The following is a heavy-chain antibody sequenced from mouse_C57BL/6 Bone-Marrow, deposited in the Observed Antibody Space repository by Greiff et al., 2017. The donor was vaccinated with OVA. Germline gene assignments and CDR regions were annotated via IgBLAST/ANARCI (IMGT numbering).Heavy chain of an antibody. V-gene: IGHV1-69*01. Sequence: QVQLQQPGAELVMPGASVKLSCKASGYTFTSYWMPWVKQRPGQGLEWIGEIDPSDSYTNYNQKFKGKSTLTVDKSSSTAYMQLSSLTSEDSAVYYCATSFYAMDYWGQGTSATVSS. CDR2: IDPSDSYT. CDR1: GYTFTSYW. J-gene: IGHJ4*01. CDR3: ATSFYAMDY.